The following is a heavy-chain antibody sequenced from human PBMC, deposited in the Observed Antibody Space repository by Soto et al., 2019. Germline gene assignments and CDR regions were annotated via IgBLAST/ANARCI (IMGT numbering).Heavy chain of an antibody. V-gene: IGHV1-3*01. Sequence: QVQIVQSGPEVKKPGASMKVSCKASGYTFTNYAMHWVRQAPGQRLEWMGWINGGNGNTKYSQKFQGRVTITRDTSASTADMELSSLRSEDTAVYYCAREVASSSRWVLGYWGQGTLVTVSS. J-gene: IGHJ4*02. D-gene: IGHD6-13*01. CDR3: AREVASSSRWVLGY. CDR2: INGGNGNT. CDR1: GYTFTNYA.